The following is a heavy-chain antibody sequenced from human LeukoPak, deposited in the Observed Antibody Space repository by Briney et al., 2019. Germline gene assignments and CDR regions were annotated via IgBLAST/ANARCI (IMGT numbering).Heavy chain of an antibody. Sequence: ASVKVSCKASGYTFTDSYIHWVRQAPGQGLEWMGRSNPNSGDTNYAQKFQGRVTMTRDTSISTAFMELSRLRSDDTAVYYCARKEGDYWGQGTLVNVSS. J-gene: IGHJ4*02. CDR2: SNPNSGDT. CDR1: GYTFTDSY. CDR3: ARKEGDY. V-gene: IGHV1-2*06.